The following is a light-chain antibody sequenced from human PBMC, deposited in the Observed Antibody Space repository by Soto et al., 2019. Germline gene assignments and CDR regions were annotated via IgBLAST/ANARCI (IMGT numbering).Light chain of an antibody. CDR1: QGISSY. CDR2: AAS. J-gene: IGKJ1*01. CDR3: QQVYTYPRA. Sequence: IQLTQSPSSLSASVGDRVTITCRASQGISSYLAWYQQKPGKAPKVLIYAASTLQSGVPLRFSGSGSGTYFTITISSLQPEDLATYYCQQVYTYPRAFGQGTKVEIK. V-gene: IGKV1-9*01.